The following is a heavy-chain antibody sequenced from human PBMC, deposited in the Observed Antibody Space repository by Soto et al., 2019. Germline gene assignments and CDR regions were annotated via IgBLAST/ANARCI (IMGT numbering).Heavy chain of an antibody. Sequence: QVQLQESGPGLVKPSETLSLTCTVSGGSISSYYWSWIRQPPGKGLEWIGYIYYSGSTNYIPSLKSRVTISVDTSKNQFSLKLSSVTAADTAVYYCARGGGRDYDFWSGYNFDYWGQGTLVTVSS. CDR2: IYYSGST. CDR3: ARGGGRDYDFWSGYNFDY. D-gene: IGHD3-3*01. CDR1: GGSISSYY. V-gene: IGHV4-59*08. J-gene: IGHJ4*02.